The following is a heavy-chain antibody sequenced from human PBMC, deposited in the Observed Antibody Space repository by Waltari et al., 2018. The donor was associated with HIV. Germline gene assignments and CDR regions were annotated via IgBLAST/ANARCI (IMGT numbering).Heavy chain of an antibody. V-gene: IGHV3-9*01. CDR1: GFPVDGYA. Sequence: EVQLVEAGGGLVQPGRSLRLSVAASGFPVDGYAMHWVRQAPGKGLVVVSSISWNSGSIGDADSVKVRFTIPRDNAKNCLYLQMNSLRAYDTALYYCAKDGSARGLRAFDSRGQGTMVTVSP. CDR2: ISWNSGSI. J-gene: IGHJ3*02. CDR3: AKDGSARGLRAFDS. D-gene: IGHD3-22*01.